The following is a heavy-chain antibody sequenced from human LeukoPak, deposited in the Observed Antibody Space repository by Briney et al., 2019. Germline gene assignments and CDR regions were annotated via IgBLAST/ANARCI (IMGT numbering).Heavy chain of an antibody. CDR3: ARGQSYGRFDP. Sequence: PGGSLRLSCAASGFTFSTYSMNWVRQAPGKGLEWVSSISGSSSYIYYADSVKGRFTTSRDSAQNSLYLQMNSLRAEDTAVYHCARGQSYGRFDPWGQGTLVTVSS. J-gene: IGHJ5*02. V-gene: IGHV3-21*01. CDR2: ISGSSSYI. D-gene: IGHD5-18*01. CDR1: GFTFSTYS.